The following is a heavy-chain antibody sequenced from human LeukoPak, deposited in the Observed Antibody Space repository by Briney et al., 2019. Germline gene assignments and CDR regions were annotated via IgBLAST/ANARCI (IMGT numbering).Heavy chain of an antibody. J-gene: IGHJ6*02. V-gene: IGHV3-23*01. CDR3: ARVRYGELDV. Sequence: QPGGSLRLSCAASGFTFSSYAMNWVRQAPGKGLEWVSAISGSGGSTYYAHPVKGRFTISRDDSKNTLYLQMNSLRAEDTAVYYWARVRYGELDVWGQGTRVTVSS. D-gene: IGHD4-17*01. CDR2: ISGSGGST. CDR1: GFTFSSYA.